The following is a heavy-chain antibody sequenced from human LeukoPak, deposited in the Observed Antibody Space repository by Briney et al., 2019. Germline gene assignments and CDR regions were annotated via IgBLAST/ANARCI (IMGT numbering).Heavy chain of an antibody. J-gene: IGHJ6*02. D-gene: IGHD1-26*01. CDR2: FDPEDGET. V-gene: IGHV1-24*01. CDR3: ATPRPNSGSYHDYYYYYGMDV. CDR1: GYTLTELS. Sequence: ASVTVSCKVSGYTLTELSMHWVRQAPGKGLEWMGGFDPEDGETIYAQKFQGRVTMTEDTSTDTAYMELSSLRSEDTAVYYCATPRPNSGSYHDYYYYYGMDVWGQGTTVTVSS.